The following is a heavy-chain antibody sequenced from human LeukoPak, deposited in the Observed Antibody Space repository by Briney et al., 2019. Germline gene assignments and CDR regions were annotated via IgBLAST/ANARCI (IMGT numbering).Heavy chain of an antibody. CDR1: GFIFSTCG. Sequence: GGSLRLSCAASGFIFSTCGMHWVRQAPGKGLEWVAFIQFDGSDEFYAASVRGRFTISRDNSKNTLYLQMNSLRPEDTSVYYCAEDQKLQPFHYWGQGTLVTVSS. D-gene: IGHD2-15*01. V-gene: IGHV3-30*02. J-gene: IGHJ4*02. CDR2: IQFDGSDE. CDR3: AEDQKLQPFHY.